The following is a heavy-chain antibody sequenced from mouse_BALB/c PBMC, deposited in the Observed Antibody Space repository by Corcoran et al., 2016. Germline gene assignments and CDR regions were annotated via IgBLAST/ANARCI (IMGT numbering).Heavy chain of an antibody. Sequence: EVQLQQSGPELVKPGASVKISCKASGYSFTGYYMHWVKQSHVKSLEWIGRINPYNGATSYNHNFKDKASLTVDKSSSTAYMELHSLTSEDSVVYYCARSGFYAMDYWGQGTSVTVSS. J-gene: IGHJ4*01. V-gene: IGHV1-26*01. CDR1: GYSFTGYY. CDR3: ARSGFYAMDY. CDR2: INPYNGAT.